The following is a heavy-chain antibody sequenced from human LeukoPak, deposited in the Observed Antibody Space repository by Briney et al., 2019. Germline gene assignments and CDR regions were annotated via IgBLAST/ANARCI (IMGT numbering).Heavy chain of an antibody. J-gene: IGHJ4*02. D-gene: IGHD3-3*01. CDR1: GFAFSSYG. V-gene: IGHV3-30*12. CDR3: ARAYYDFWSGHALY. CDR2: IYYDGSNK. Sequence: GGSLRLSCAASGFAFSSYGIHWVRQAPGKGLEWVALIYYDGSNKKYADFVKGRFTISRDNSKNSLYLQMNSLRAEDTAVYYCARAYYDFWSGHALYWGQGTLVTVSS.